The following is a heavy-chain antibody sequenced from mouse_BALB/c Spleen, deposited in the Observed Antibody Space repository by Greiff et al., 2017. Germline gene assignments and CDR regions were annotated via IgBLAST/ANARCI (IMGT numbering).Heavy chain of an antibody. Sequence: EVKLQESGAELVKPGASVKLSCTASGFNIKDTYMHWVKQRPEQGLEWIGRIDPANGNTKYDPKFQGKATITADTSSNTAYLQLSSLTSEDTAVYYCARREVGYAMDYWGQGTSVTVSS. V-gene: IGHV14-3*02. J-gene: IGHJ4*01. CDR1: GFNIKDTY. CDR3: ARREVGYAMDY. D-gene: IGHD1-1*01. CDR2: IDPANGNT.